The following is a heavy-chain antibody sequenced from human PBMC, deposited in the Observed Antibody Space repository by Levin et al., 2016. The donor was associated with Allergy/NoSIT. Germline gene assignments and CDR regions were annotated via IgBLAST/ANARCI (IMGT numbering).Heavy chain of an antibody. D-gene: IGHD2-2*01. J-gene: IGHJ6*02. CDR2: IYYSGST. CDR3: ARDRICWDIVVVPAAICGNGMDV. CDR1: GGSISSSSYY. Sequence: SETLSLTCTVSGGSISSSSYYWGWIRQPPGRGLEWIGSIYYSGSTYYNPSLKSRVTISVDTSKNQFSLKLSSVTAADTAVYYCARDRICWDIVVVPAAICGNGMDVWGQGTTVTVSS. V-gene: IGHV4-39*07.